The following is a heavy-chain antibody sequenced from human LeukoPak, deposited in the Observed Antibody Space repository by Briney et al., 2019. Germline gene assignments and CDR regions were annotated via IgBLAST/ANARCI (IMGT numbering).Heavy chain of an antibody. D-gene: IGHD6-19*01. CDR2: IKSKTDGGTT. CDR3: TTDSFIAVAVYYYGMDV. CDR1: GFTFSNAW. V-gene: IGHV3-15*01. Sequence: PGGSLRLSCAASGFTFSNAWMSWVRQAPGKGLEWVGRIKSKTDGGTTDYAAPVKGRFTISRDDSKNTLYLQMNSLKTEDTAVYYCTTDSFIAVAVYYYGMDVWGQGTTVTVSS. J-gene: IGHJ6*02.